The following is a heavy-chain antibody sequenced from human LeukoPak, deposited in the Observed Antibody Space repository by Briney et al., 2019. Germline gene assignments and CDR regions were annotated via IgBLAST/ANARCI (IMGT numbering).Heavy chain of an antibody. V-gene: IGHV5-51*01. D-gene: IGHD1-7*01. J-gene: IGHJ4*02. Sequence: GGALEISFKGSGYSFTRYWIGWGRPMPGKGVGWRGIIYPGDSDTRYSPSFQGQVTISADKSISTAYLQWSSLKASDTAMYYCARGRGLTGTTVYFDYWGQGTLVTVSS. CDR1: GYSFTRYW. CDR3: ARGRGLTGTTVYFDY. CDR2: IYPGDSDT.